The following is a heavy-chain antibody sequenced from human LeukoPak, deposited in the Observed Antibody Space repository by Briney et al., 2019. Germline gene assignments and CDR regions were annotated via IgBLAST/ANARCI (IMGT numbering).Heavy chain of an antibody. D-gene: IGHD6-13*01. CDR1: GFTFSNYW. CDR3: TRRSSAAGRQYFDY. Sequence: GGSLRLSCAASGFTFSNYWMNWIRQAPGKGLEWVAKINGDGSEKDYVDSVKGRFTISRDNAEKLVHLQMNSLGDEDTAVYYCTRRSSAAGRQYFDYWGQGTLVTVSS. CDR2: INGDGSEK. V-gene: IGHV3-7*03. J-gene: IGHJ4*02.